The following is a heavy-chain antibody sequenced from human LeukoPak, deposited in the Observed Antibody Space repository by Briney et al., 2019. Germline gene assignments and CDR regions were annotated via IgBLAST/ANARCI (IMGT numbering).Heavy chain of an antibody. CDR1: GFTFDDYA. CDR3: AKAGSSSWYPGFDP. Sequence: GRSLRLSCAASGFTFDDYAMHWVRQAPGKGLEWVSGISWNSGSIGYADSVKGRFTISRDNAKNSLYLQMNSLRAEDTALYYCAKAGSSSWYPGFDPWGQGTLVTVSS. V-gene: IGHV3-9*01. J-gene: IGHJ5*02. D-gene: IGHD6-13*01. CDR2: ISWNSGSI.